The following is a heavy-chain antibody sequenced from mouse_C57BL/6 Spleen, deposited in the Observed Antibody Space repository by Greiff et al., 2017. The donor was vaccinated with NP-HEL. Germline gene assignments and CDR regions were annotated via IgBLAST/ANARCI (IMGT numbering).Heavy chain of an antibody. V-gene: IGHV1-42*01. D-gene: IGHD2-4*01. Sequence: VQLQQSGPELVKPGASVKISCKASGYSFTGYYMNWVKQSPEKSLEWIGEINPSTGGTTYNQKFKAKATLTVDKSSSTAYMQLKSLTSEDSAVYDCARAPYYDYAWFAYWGQGTLVTVSA. CDR1: GYSFTGYY. J-gene: IGHJ3*01. CDR2: INPSTGGT. CDR3: ARAPYYDYAWFAY.